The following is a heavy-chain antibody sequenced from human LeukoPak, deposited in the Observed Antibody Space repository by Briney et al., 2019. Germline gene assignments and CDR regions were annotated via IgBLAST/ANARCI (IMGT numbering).Heavy chain of an antibody. V-gene: IGHV3-30*04. CDR2: ISYDGSNK. CDR3: ASDDSSSWFVY. J-gene: IGHJ4*02. D-gene: IGHD6-13*01. CDR1: GFTFSSYA. Sequence: GGSLRLSCAASGFTFSSYAMHWVRQAPGKGLEWVAVISYDGSNKYYADSVKGRFTISRDNSKNTLYLQMNSPRAEDTAVYYCASDDSSSWFVYWGQGTLVTVSS.